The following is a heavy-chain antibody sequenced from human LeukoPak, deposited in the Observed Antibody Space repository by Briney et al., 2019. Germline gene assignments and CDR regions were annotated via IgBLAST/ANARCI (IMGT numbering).Heavy chain of an antibody. CDR1: GGSISISGYY. CDR2: IYYSGST. D-gene: IGHD1-26*01. Sequence: SETLSLTCTVSGGSISISGYYCGWIREPPGKGLEWIASIYYSGSTYNNPSVKSRVTISVDTSKNQLSLKLSSLTAADTAVYYCARHEYSGSYYGLSWFDPWGQGTLVTVSS. CDR3: ARHEYSGSYYGLSWFDP. V-gene: IGHV4-39*01. J-gene: IGHJ5*02.